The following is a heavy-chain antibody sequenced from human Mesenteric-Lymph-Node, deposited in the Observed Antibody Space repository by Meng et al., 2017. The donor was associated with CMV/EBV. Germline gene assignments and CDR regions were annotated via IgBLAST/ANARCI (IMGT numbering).Heavy chain of an antibody. J-gene: IGHJ4*02. V-gene: IGHV1-18*01. CDR1: GYTFTSYG. Sequence: SCKASGYTFTSYGVSWVRQDPGQGLEWMGWISAYNGNTNYARKLQGRVTMTTDTSTSTAYMELRSLRSDDTAVYYCAVSGSNTDFDYWGQGTLVTVSS. CDR3: AVSGSNTDFDY. CDR2: ISAYNGNT. D-gene: IGHD3-3*01.